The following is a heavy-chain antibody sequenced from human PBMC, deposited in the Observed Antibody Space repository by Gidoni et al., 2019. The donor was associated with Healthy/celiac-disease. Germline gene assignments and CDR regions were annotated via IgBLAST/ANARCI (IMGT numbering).Heavy chain of an antibody. CDR2: ISGSGGST. J-gene: IGHJ2*01. Sequence: EVQLLESGGGLVQPGGSLRLSCAASGFTFSSYAMSWVRQAPGKGLEWVSAISGSGGSTYYADSVKGRFTRSRDNSKNTLYLQMNSLRAEDTAVYYCAKDRFLGIRKSYWYFDLWGRGTLVTVSS. V-gene: IGHV3-23*01. D-gene: IGHD7-27*01. CDR1: GFTFSSYA. CDR3: AKDRFLGIRKSYWYFDL.